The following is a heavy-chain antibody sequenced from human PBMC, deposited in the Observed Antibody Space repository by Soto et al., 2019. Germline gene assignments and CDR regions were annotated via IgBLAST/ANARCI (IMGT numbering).Heavy chain of an antibody. CDR1: GYSFTRYG. V-gene: IGHV1-18*01. CDR2: ISANNGNT. Sequence: QVQLVQSGSEVKKPGASVKVSCKASGYSFTRYGISWVRQAPGQGLEWMGWISANNGNTNHAQKFQGRVTMTTDTSTSTAYMELRSLRSDDTAVYYCARDLDSGDSFSYYGMDVWGQGTTVTVSS. J-gene: IGHJ6*02. CDR3: ARDLDSGDSFSYYGMDV. D-gene: IGHD4-17*01.